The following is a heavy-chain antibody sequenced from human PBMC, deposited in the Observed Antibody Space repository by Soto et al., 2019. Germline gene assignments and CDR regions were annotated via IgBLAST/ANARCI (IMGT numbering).Heavy chain of an antibody. V-gene: IGHV3-48*03. Sequence: GGSLRLSCAASGFTFSSYEMNWVRQAPGKGLEWVSYISSSGSTIYYADSVKGRFTISRDNAKNSLYLQMNSLRAEDTAVYYCARALTYYYDTSGYYFPHYFDYWGQGT. CDR1: GFTFSSYE. D-gene: IGHD3-22*01. CDR2: ISSSGSTI. CDR3: ARALTYYYDTSGYYFPHYFDY. J-gene: IGHJ4*02.